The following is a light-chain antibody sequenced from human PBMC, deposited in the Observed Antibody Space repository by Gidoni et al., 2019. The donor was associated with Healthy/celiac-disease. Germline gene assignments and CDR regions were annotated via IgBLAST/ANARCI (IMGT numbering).Light chain of an antibody. Sequence: EIVLTQSPATLSLSPGERATLSCRASQSVSSYLAWYQQKPGQAPRPLIYDASNRASGIPARFSGSGSGTDFTLTISSLEPEDFAVYYCQQRSNWPSWTFGQGTRLEIK. V-gene: IGKV3-11*01. CDR2: DAS. CDR1: QSVSSY. CDR3: QQRSNWPSWT. J-gene: IGKJ5*01.